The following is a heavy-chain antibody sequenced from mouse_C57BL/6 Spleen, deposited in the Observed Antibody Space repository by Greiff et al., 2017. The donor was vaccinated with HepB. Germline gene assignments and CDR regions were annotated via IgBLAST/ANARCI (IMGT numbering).Heavy chain of an antibody. V-gene: IGHV1-20*01. CDR3: ARLGYDYDGYAMDY. J-gene: IGHJ4*01. CDR2: INPYNGDT. CDR1: GYSFTGYF. D-gene: IGHD2-4*01. Sequence: EVKLVESGPELVKPGDSVKISCKASGYSFTGYFMNWVMQSHGKSLEWIGRINPYNGDTFYNQKFKGKATLTVDKSSSTAHMERRSLTSEDSAVYYCARLGYDYDGYAMDYWGQGTSVTVSS.